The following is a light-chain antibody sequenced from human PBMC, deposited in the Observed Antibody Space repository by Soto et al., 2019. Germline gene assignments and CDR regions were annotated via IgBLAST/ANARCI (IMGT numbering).Light chain of an antibody. J-gene: IGLJ3*02. Sequence: QSALTQPASVSGSPGQSITISCTGTSSDVGGYNYVSWYQQHPGKAPKLMIYXVSNRPSXXSNXFXGSKSGNTASLTISGLQAEDEADYYCSSYTSSSTRVFGGGTKLTVL. CDR1: SSDVGGYNY. CDR2: XVS. CDR3: SSYTSSSTRV. V-gene: IGLV2-14*01.